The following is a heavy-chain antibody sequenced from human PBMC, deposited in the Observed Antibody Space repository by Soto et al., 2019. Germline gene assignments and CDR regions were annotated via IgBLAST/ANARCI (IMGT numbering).Heavy chain of an antibody. V-gene: IGHV3-21*01. CDR2: IRGFSPYT. Sequence: PGGSLRLSCIFSGFTFRTYTMNWVRQAPGKGLEWVSGIRGFSPYTFYAESVKGRFTISRDNAKNSLFLQMNSLRAEDTAVHYCAIQVYTVVTTIDLWGQGTLVTVSS. D-gene: IGHD5-12*01. J-gene: IGHJ5*02. CDR1: GFTFRTYT. CDR3: AIQVYTVVTTIDL.